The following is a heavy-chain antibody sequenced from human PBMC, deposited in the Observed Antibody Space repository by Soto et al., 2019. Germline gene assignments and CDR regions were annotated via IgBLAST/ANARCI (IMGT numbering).Heavy chain of an antibody. D-gene: IGHD3-16*02. Sequence: PSETLSLTCAVSGGSISSGGYSWSWIRQPPGKGLEWIGYIYHSGSTYYNPSLKSRVTISVDRSKNQFSLKLSSATAADTAVYYCARTWGFTFGGVIEKYNWFDPWGQGTLVTVSS. J-gene: IGHJ5*02. CDR3: ARTWGFTFGGVIEKYNWFDP. CDR1: GGSISSGGYS. CDR2: IYHSGST. V-gene: IGHV4-30-2*01.